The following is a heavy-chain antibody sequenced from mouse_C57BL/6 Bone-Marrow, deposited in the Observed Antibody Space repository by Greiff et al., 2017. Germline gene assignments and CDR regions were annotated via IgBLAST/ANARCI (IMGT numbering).Heavy chain of an antibody. J-gene: IGHJ4*01. D-gene: IGHD1-3*01. V-gene: IGHV1-55*01. CDR1: GYTFTSYW. CDR3: ARVGAQSYYARDY. CDR2: IYPGSGST. Sequence: VQLQQPGAELVKPGASVKMSCKASGYTFTSYWITWVKQRPGQGLEWIGDIYPGSGSTNYNEQFKSKATLTVDTSSSTAYMQLSSLTSADSAVYYCARVGAQSYYARDYGGQGTSVTVSS.